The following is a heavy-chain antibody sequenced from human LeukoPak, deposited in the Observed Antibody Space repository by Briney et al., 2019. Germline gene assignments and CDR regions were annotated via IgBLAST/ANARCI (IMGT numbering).Heavy chain of an antibody. D-gene: IGHD4-17*01. J-gene: IGHJ5*02. Sequence: GGSLRLSCAGSGSSVSNYYMSWVRQAPGKGQELFSLIRDSGETFYAASVKGRFTISRDHSKNTMYLQMNRLRVEDTAVYFCARDRAVTQDWVEFDPWGQGTLVTVSS. CDR3: ARDRAVTQDWVEFDP. CDR2: IRDSGET. V-gene: IGHV3-66*03. CDR1: GSSVSNYY.